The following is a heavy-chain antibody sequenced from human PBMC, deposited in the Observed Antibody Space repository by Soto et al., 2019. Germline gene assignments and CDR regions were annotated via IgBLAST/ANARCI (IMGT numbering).Heavy chain of an antibody. V-gene: IGHV4-59*01. CDR2: IYYSGST. CDR3: ASSRLRYFDWLLSAGESSAFDI. Sequence: QVQLQESGPGLVKPSETLSLTCTVSGGSISSYYWSWIRQPPGKGLEWIGYIYYSGSTNYNPSLKSRVTISVDTSKNQFSLKLSSVTAADTAVYYCASSRLRYFDWLLSAGESSAFDIWGQGTMVTVSS. D-gene: IGHD3-9*01. CDR1: GGSISSYY. J-gene: IGHJ3*02.